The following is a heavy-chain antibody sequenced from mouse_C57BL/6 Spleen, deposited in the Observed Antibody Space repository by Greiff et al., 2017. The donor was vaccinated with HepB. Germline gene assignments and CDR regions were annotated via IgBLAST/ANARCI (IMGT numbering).Heavy chain of an antibody. CDR3: AREERAYYRYFDV. D-gene: IGHD2-12*01. J-gene: IGHJ1*03. V-gene: IGHV3-6*01. CDR2: ISYDGSN. Sequence: ESGPGLVKPSQSLSLPCSVTGYSITSGYYWNWIRQFPGNKLEWMGYISYDGSNNYNPSLKNRISITRDTSKNQFFLKLNSVTTEDTATYYCAREERAYYRYFDVWGTGTTVTVSS. CDR1: GYSITSGYY.